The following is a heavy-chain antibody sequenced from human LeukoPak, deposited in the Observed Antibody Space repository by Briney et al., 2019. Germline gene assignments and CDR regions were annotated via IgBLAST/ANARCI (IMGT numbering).Heavy chain of an antibody. CDR3: ARAGWIITSGIDY. CDR2: IYHTGST. CDR1: GYSIIRGYY. V-gene: IGHV4-38-2*01. D-gene: IGHD3-10*01. Sequence: SETLSLTCGVSGYSIIRGYYWAWIRQPPGRGLEWIGTIYHTGSTYYTPSLGRRVTISVDTSKNEFSLNLNSVTAADTAVYYCARAGWIITSGIDYWGQGALATASS. J-gene: IGHJ4*02.